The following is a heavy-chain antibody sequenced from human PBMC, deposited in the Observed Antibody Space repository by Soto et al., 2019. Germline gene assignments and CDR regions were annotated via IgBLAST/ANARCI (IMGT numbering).Heavy chain of an antibody. CDR3: AKPYYYDSSGYYY. CDR2: ISYDGSNK. V-gene: IGHV3-30*18. CDR1: GFTFSSYG. J-gene: IGHJ4*02. D-gene: IGHD3-22*01. Sequence: PGGSLRLSCAASGFTFSSYGMHWVRQAPGKGLEWVAVISYDGSNKYYADSVKGRLTISRDNSKNTLYLQMNSLRAEDTAVYYCAKPYYYDSSGYYYWGQGTLVTVSS.